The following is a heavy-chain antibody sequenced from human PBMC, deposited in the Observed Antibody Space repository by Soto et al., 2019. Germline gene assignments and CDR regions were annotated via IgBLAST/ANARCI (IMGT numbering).Heavy chain of an antibody. CDR1: GGSINDFY. Sequence: SETLSLTCTVSGGSINDFYWSWIRQPPGKGLEWIGYIYYSGSTNYNPSLKSRVTISVDTSKNQFSLKLSSVTAADTAVYYCARDPPSKGIAAAGYQSLWGQGTLVTVSS. D-gene: IGHD6-13*01. V-gene: IGHV4-59*01. CDR3: ARDPPSKGIAAAGYQSL. CDR2: IYYSGST. J-gene: IGHJ4*02.